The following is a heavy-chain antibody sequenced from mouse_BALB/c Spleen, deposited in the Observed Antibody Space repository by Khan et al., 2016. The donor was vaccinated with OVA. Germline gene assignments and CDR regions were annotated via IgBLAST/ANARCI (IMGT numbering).Heavy chain of an antibody. J-gene: IGHJ1*03. D-gene: IGHD3-1*01. V-gene: IGHV1-63*02. CDR2: IYPGIFYI. Sequence: QVQLQQSGVELVRPGSSVKISCKASGYTFTNYWLGWVKQRPGHGLEWIGDIYPGIFYINYNEKFKGKATLTEDTSSSTAYLQLTSLTSEDSAVYFCTKWATWYFDVWGTGTTVTVSS. CDR3: TKWATWYFDV. CDR1: GYTFTNYW.